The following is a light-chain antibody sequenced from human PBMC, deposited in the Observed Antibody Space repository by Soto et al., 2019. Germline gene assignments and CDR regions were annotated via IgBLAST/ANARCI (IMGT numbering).Light chain of an antibody. CDR1: SSDVGDSMY. CDR2: DVI. CDR3: CSFGGTDWV. V-gene: IGLV2-11*01. Sequence: QSVLTQPRSVSGSPGQSVTISCTGTSSDVGDSMYVSWYQQHPGKAPKLMIYDVIKRPSGVPDRFSGSKSGNTASLTISGLQAEDEADYYCCSFGGTDWVFGGGTQLTVL. J-gene: IGLJ3*02.